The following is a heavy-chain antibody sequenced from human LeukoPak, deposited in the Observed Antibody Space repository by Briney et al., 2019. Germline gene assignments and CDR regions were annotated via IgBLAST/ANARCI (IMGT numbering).Heavy chain of an antibody. CDR3: ARRGYDILTGYYQPDHYFDY. D-gene: IGHD3-9*01. J-gene: IGHJ4*02. Sequence: PSETLSLTCTVSGGSISSYYWSWIRQPPGKGLEWIGYIYYSGSTNYNPSLKSRVTISVDTSKNQFSLKLSSVTAADTAVYYCARRGYDILTGYYQPDHYFDYWGQGTLVTVSS. CDR2: IYYSGST. CDR1: GGSISSYY. V-gene: IGHV4-59*01.